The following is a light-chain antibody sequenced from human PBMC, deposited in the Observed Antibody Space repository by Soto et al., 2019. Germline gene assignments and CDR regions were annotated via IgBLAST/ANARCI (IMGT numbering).Light chain of an antibody. CDR3: QHRSNWPLT. V-gene: IGKV3-11*01. J-gene: IGKJ4*01. CDR2: DVS. Sequence: ELVLTQSPATLSLSSGERATLSCRASQSVSSYLAWYQQKPGQAPRLLIYDVSIRATGIPARFSGSGSGTDFTLTISSLEPEDFAIYYCQHRSNWPLTFGGGTKVEIK. CDR1: QSVSSY.